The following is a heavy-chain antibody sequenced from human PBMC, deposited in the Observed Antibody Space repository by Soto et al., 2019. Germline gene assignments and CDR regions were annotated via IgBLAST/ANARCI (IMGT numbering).Heavy chain of an antibody. J-gene: IGHJ4*02. CDR1: GFTVSSNY. CDR2: IYSGGST. D-gene: IGHD3-22*01. CDR3: ARDLLSYYDSSNPFDY. Sequence: PGGSLRLSCAASGFTVSSNYMSWVRQAPGKGLEWVSVIYSGGSTYYADSVKGRFTISRDNSKNTLYLQMNSLRAEDTAVYYCARDLLSYYDSSNPFDYWGQGTLVTVSS. V-gene: IGHV3-66*01.